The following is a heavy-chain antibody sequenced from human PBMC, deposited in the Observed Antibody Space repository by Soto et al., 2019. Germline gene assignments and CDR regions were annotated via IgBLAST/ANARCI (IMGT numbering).Heavy chain of an antibody. CDR3: AKDPHYDSSGYYYDGNFDI. D-gene: IGHD3-22*01. CDR1: GFTFSSHA. Sequence: PGGSLRLSCAASGFTFSSHAMAWVRQAPGKGLEWVSTISGSAGSRYYADSVKGRFTISRDNSKNTLYLQMNSLRAEDTAVYYCAKDPHYDSSGYYYDGNFDIWGQGTMVTVSS. CDR2: ISGSAGSR. V-gene: IGHV3-23*01. J-gene: IGHJ3*02.